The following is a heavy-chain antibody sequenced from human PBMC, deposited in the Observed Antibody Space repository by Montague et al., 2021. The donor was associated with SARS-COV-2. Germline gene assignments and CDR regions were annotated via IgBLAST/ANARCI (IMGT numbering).Heavy chain of an antibody. CDR2: IYYSGST. D-gene: IGHD1-26*01. Sequence: ETLSLTCTVSGGSLSSYYWSWIRQPPGKGLEWVGYIYYSGSTNYNPSLKSRVTISVDTSKNQFSLNLSSVTAADTAVYYCARHVSGSLTHFHHWGQGPLVTVSS. J-gene: IGHJ1*01. CDR1: GGSLSSYY. V-gene: IGHV4-59*08. CDR3: ARHVSGSLTHFHH.